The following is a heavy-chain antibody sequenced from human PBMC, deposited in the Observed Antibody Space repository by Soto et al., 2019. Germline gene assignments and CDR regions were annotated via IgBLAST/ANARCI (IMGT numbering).Heavy chain of an antibody. D-gene: IGHD6-6*01. CDR2: IYHSGST. CDR3: ARVFRGSSSENWFDP. J-gene: IGHJ5*02. Sequence: SETLSLTCAVSGGSISSSNWWSWVRRPPGKGLKWIGEIYHSGSTNYNPSLKSRVTISVDKSKNQFSLKLGSVAAADTAVYYCARVFRGSSSENWFDPWGQGTLVTVSS. V-gene: IGHV4-4*02. CDR1: GGSISSSNW.